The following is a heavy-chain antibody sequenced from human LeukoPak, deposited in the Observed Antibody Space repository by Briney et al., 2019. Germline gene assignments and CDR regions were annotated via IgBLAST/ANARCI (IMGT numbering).Heavy chain of an antibody. Sequence: SETLSLTCAVYGGSFSGYYWSWIRQPPGKGLEWIGEINHSGSTYFNSSLKSRVTISIDTSKNQVSLKMSSVTAADTAVYYCAKSDGYGLIDYWGQGTLVTVSS. D-gene: IGHD2-21*02. J-gene: IGHJ4*01. V-gene: IGHV4-34*01. CDR1: GGSFSGYY. CDR2: INHSGST. CDR3: AKSDGYGLIDY.